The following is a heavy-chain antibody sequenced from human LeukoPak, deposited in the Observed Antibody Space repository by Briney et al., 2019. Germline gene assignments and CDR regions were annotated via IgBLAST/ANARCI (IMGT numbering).Heavy chain of an antibody. CDR2: IYYSGST. V-gene: IGHV4-39*07. J-gene: IGHJ4*02. CDR3: ARLYSGSYYYFDY. Sequence: SETLSLTCTVSGDSISSSSYYWGWIRQPPGKGLEWTGTIYYSGSTFYNPSLKSRVTISVDTSKNQFSLKLSSVTAADTAVYYCARLYSGSYYYFDYWGQGTLVTVSS. CDR1: GDSISSSSYY. D-gene: IGHD1-26*01.